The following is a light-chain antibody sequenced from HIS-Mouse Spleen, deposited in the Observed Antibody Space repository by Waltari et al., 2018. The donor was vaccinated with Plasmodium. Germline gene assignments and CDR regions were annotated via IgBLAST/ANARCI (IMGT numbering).Light chain of an antibody. V-gene: IGLV2-14*01. Sequence: QSALTQPASVSGSPGQSITISCTGTSSDVGGYNYVSWYQQPPGKAPKLMIYEVSNRPSGVSNRFSGSKSGTTASLTISGLQAEDEADYYCSSYTSSSTLVFGGGTKLTVL. CDR1: SSDVGGYNY. CDR2: EVS. CDR3: SSYTSSSTLV. J-gene: IGLJ3*02.